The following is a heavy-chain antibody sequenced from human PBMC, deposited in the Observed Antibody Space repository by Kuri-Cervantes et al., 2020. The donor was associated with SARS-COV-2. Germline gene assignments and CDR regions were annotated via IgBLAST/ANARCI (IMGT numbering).Heavy chain of an antibody. D-gene: IGHD2-2*01. CDR3: AKTAPAASFNYYHYGLDV. V-gene: IGHV3-74*01. CDR2: INPDGSYT. Sequence: GESLKISCAASGFTFSGHWIHWVRQAPGKGLVWVSRINPDGSYTNNADSVKGRFTISRDNSKNTLYLQMNSLRAEDTAVYYCAKTAPAASFNYYHYGLDVWGQGTTVTVSS. CDR1: GFTFSGHW. J-gene: IGHJ6*02.